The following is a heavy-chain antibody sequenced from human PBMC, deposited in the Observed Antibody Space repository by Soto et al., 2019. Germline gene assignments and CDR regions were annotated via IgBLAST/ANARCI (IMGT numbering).Heavy chain of an antibody. J-gene: IGHJ4*02. V-gene: IGHV3-53*01. CDR3: FFILRRGLAGFYY. D-gene: IGHD2-15*01. Sequence: GGSLRLSCAASGFSVSSNYMSWVRQAPGKGLEWVSVIYSGGSTYYADSVKGRFTISRDNSKNTLYLQMNSLRAEDTAVYYFFFILRRGLAGFYYCGQGTLVTVSS. CDR2: IYSGGST. CDR1: GFSVSSNY.